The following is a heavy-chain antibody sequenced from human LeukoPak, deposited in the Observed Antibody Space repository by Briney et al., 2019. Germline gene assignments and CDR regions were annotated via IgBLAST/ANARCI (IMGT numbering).Heavy chain of an antibody. Sequence: GGSLRLSCAASGFTFSSYSMNWVRQAPEKGLEWVSYISSSSSTIYYADSVKGRFTISRDNAENSLYLQMNSLRGEDTAVYYCARDSFHPGVVPAAMDDYWGQGTLVTVSS. J-gene: IGHJ4*02. CDR1: GFTFSSYS. V-gene: IGHV3-48*04. D-gene: IGHD2-2*01. CDR3: ARDSFHPGVVPAAMDDY. CDR2: ISSSSSTI.